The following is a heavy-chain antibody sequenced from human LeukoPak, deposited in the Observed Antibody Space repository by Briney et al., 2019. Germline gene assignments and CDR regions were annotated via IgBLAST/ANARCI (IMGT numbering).Heavy chain of an antibody. CDR1: GYSISSGYY. J-gene: IGHJ6*03. CDR3: ARAGGLRYYYYMDV. CDR2: IYHSGST. D-gene: IGHD5-12*01. Sequence: SETLSLTCTVSGYSISSGYYWGWIRQPPGKGLEWIGSIYHSGSTYYNPSLKSRVTISIDTSKNQFSLKLSSVTAADTAVYYCARAGGLRYYYYMDVWGKGTTVTISS. V-gene: IGHV4-38-2*02.